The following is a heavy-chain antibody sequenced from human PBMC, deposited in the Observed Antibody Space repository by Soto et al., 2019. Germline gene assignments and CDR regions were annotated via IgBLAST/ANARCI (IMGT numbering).Heavy chain of an antibody. CDR2: ISGSGGST. Sequence: EVQLLESGGGLVQPGGSLRLSCAASGFTFSSYAMSWVRQAPGKGLEWVSAISGSGGSTYYADSVKGRFTISRDNSKNTLYLQMNSLRAEDTAVYYCANPNTPYSSSWYGYWGQGTLVTVSS. V-gene: IGHV3-23*01. D-gene: IGHD6-13*01. CDR1: GFTFSSYA. CDR3: ANPNTPYSSSWYGY. J-gene: IGHJ4*02.